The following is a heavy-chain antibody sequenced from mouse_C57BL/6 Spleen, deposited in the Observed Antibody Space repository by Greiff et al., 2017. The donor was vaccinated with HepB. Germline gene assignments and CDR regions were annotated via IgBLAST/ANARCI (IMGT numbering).Heavy chain of an antibody. D-gene: IGHD2-3*01. J-gene: IGHJ4*01. CDR3: ARGGYDGYLYAMDY. CDR1: GYAFTNYL. CDR2: INPGSGGT. V-gene: IGHV1-54*01. Sequence: QVQLKQSGAELVRPGTSVKVSCKASGYAFTNYLIEWVKQRPGQGLEWIGVINPGSGGTNYNEKFKGKATLTADKSSSTAYMQLSSLTSEDSAVYFCARGGYDGYLYAMDYWGQGTSVTVSS.